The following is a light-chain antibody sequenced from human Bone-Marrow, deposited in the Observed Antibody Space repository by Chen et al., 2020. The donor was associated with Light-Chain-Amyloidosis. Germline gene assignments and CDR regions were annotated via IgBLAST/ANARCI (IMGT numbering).Light chain of an antibody. CDR2: GSS. CDR1: QTISSNY. V-gene: IGKV3-20*01. CDR3: QHYGTSPLT. Sequence: EIVLTQSPGTLSLSPGEGANISCRASQTISSNYLPWYQQKFGQAPRLLVYGSSSRATVIPDRCTGRGSGTDITLTINRLEPEDFAMYYWQHYGTSPLTLGGGTKVESK. J-gene: IGKJ4*01.